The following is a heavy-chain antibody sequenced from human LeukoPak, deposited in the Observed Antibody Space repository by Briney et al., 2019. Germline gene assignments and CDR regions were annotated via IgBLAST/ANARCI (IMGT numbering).Heavy chain of an antibody. D-gene: IGHD6-19*01. V-gene: IGHV3-23*01. CDR1: GFTFSSYA. J-gene: IGHJ3*02. CDR3: AKDISGWYGSFGFDI. CDR2: ISGSGGST. Sequence: GGSLRLSCAASGFTFSSYAMSWVRQAPGKELEWVSAISGSGGSTYYADSVEGRFTISRDNSKNTLYLQMNSLRAEDTAVYYCAKDISGWYGSFGFDIWGQGTMVTVSS.